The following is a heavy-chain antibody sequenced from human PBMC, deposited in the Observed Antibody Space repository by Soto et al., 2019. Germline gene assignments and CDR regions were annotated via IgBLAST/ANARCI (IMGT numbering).Heavy chain of an antibody. J-gene: IGHJ6*02. CDR2: IAYDGNDK. CDR3: ARHVGNYVPYYYGMDV. CDR1: EFTFNTYA. V-gene: IGHV3-30*03. D-gene: IGHD1-7*01. Sequence: GGSLRLSCAASEFTFNTYAMHRVRQAPGKGLEWVAVIAYDGNDKYYADSVKGRFTISRDNSKNALYLQMNTLRPEDTAMYYCARHVGNYVPYYYGMDVWGQGTTITVS.